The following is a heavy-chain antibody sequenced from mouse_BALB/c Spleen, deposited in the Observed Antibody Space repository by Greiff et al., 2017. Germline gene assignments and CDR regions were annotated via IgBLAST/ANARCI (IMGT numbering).Heavy chain of an antibody. D-gene: IGHD2-10*02. Sequence: VQLQQSGAELARPGASVKLSCKASGYTFTSYWMQWVKQRPGQGLEWIGAIYPGDGDTRYTQKFKGKATLTADKSSSTAYMQLSSLASEDSAVYYCARRYDYKAMDYWGQGTSVTVSS. J-gene: IGHJ4*01. CDR1: GYTFTSYW. CDR2: IYPGDGDT. CDR3: ARRYDYKAMDY. V-gene: IGHV1-87*01.